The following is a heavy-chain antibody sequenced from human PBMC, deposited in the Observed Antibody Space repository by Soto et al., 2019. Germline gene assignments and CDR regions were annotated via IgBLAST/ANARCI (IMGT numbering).Heavy chain of an antibody. CDR2: IYYSGST. D-gene: IGHD2-8*01. V-gene: IGHV4-39*01. Sequence: SETLSLTCTVSGGSISSSGYYWGWIRQPPGKGLEWIGSIYYSGSTYYNPSLKSRVTISVDTSKNQFSLKLSSVTAADTAVYYCARHEVVYCTNGVCPYYFDYWGQGTLVTVSS. J-gene: IGHJ4*02. CDR3: ARHEVVYCTNGVCPYYFDY. CDR1: GGSISSSGYY.